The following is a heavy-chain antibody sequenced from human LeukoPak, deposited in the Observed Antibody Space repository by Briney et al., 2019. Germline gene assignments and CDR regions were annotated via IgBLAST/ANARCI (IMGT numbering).Heavy chain of an antibody. CDR1: GGSISSGSYY. CDR2: IYYTGGT. J-gene: IGHJ4*02. V-gene: IGHV4-39*01. Sequence: SSETLSLTCTVSGGSISSGSYYWGWTRQPPGKGLEWIGSIYYTGGTYYNPSLKSRVTITVDTSKNQFSLKLTSVTAADTGVYFCARQYDYWGQGTLVTVSS. CDR3: ARQYDY.